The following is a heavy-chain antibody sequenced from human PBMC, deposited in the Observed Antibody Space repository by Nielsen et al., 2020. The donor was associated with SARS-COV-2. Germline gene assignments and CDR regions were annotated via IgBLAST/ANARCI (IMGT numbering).Heavy chain of an antibody. D-gene: IGHD3-10*01. V-gene: IGHV3-7*01. CDR3: ARVGSGSYQYYFDY. J-gene: IGHJ4*02. CDR1: GFTFSSLW. Sequence: GESLKISCAASGFTFSSLWMSWVRQVPGKGLEWVADIKPDGSEKFYVDSVKGRFTISRDNAKNSMSLQMNSLRVEDTAVYYCARVGSGSYQYYFDYWGQGTLVTVSS. CDR2: IKPDGSEK.